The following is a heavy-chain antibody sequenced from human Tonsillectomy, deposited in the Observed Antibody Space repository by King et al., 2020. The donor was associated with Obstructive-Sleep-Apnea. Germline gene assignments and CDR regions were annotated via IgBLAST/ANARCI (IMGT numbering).Heavy chain of an antibody. Sequence: VQLQESGPGLVKPSETLSLTCTVSGGSISSYYWSWIRQPPGKGLEWIGYIYYSGSTDYNPSLKSRVTISRDTSKNQFSLKLSSVTAADTAVYYCARDLGTVAGPKGWFDPWGQGSLVTVSS. V-gene: IGHV4-59*01. CDR1: GGSISSYY. CDR2: IYYSGST. CDR3: ARDLGTVAGPKGWFDP. J-gene: IGHJ5*02. D-gene: IGHD6-19*01.